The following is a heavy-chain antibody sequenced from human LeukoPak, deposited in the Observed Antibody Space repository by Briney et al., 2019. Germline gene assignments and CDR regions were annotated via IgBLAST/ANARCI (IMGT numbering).Heavy chain of an antibody. J-gene: IGHJ4*02. CDR3: ATPYPREYCSSTTCYFNY. Sequence: GESLKISCKGSGYSLTSYWIGWVRQMPGKGLEWMGIIYPGDSDTRYGPSFQGQVTISADKSISTTYLQWSSLKASDTAMYYCATPYPREYCSSTTCYFNYWGQGTQVTVSS. CDR1: GYSLTSYW. CDR2: IYPGDSDT. D-gene: IGHD2-2*01. V-gene: IGHV5-51*01.